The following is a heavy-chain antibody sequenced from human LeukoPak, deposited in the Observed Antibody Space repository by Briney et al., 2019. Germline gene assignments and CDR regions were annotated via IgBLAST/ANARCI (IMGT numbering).Heavy chain of an antibody. V-gene: IGHV1-69*06. CDR1: GGTFTTYA. D-gene: IGHD4-11*01. J-gene: IGHJ6*03. CDR2: IIPIFGTA. Sequence: GSSVKVSCKASGGTFTTYAISWVRQPPGQGLEWMGRIIPIFGTANYAQKFQGRVTITADKSTSTAYMELSSLRSEDTAVYYCARVGRDSNYYYYYMDVWGKGTTVTVSS. CDR3: ARVGRDSNYYYYYMDV.